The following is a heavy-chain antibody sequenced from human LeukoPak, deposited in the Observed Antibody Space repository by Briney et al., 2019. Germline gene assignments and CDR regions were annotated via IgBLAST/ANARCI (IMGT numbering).Heavy chain of an antibody. CDR1: GGSISSYY. J-gene: IGHJ5*02. V-gene: IGHV4-4*07. CDR2: IYTSGST. CDR3: ARDWTGYCSSTSCYPSNWFDP. D-gene: IGHD2-2*01. Sequence: PSETLSLTCTVSGGSISSYYWSWIRQPAGKGLEWIGRIYTSGSTNYNPSLKSRVTMSVDTFKNQFSLKLSSVTAADTAVYYCARDWTGYCSSTSCYPSNWFDPWGQGTLVTVSS.